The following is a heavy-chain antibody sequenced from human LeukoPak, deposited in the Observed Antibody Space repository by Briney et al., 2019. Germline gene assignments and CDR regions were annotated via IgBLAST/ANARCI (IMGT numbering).Heavy chain of an antibody. CDR2: ITGGGVST. V-gene: IGHV3-23*01. D-gene: IGHD6-19*01. Sequence: GGSLRLSCAASGFTFSNYAMSWVRQAPGKGLEWVSAITGGGVSTYYTDSVRGRFTISRDNPKNTLYLQMNSLRDDDTAVYYCAKKRSSGPGDFDLWGRGTLVTVSS. CDR3: AKKRSSGPGDFDL. CDR1: GFTFSNYA. J-gene: IGHJ2*01.